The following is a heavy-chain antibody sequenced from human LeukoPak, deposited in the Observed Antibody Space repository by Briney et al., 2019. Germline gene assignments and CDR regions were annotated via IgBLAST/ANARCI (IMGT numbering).Heavy chain of an antibody. J-gene: IGHJ3*02. CDR2: ISGSGAGT. Sequence: PGGSLRLSCAASGFTFSNYAMSWVRQAPGEGLEWVSGISGSGAGTYYADSVKGRFTISRDNAKNSLYLQMNSLRAEDTAVYYCARGVLGNSADPDAFDIWGQGTMVTVSS. D-gene: IGHD4-23*01. CDR3: ARGVLGNSADPDAFDI. V-gene: IGHV3-23*01. CDR1: GFTFSNYA.